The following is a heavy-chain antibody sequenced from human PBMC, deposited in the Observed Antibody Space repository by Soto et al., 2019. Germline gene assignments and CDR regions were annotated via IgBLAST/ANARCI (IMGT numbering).Heavy chain of an antibody. CDR2: ITGSSSYI. D-gene: IGHD3-9*01. CDR3: ARLVASETGYGMDV. V-gene: IGHV3-21*06. J-gene: IGHJ6*02. CDR1: GFIFSSHN. Sequence: DVQLVESGGGLVKPGGSLRLSCAASGFIFSSHNMNWVRQAPGKGLEWVSSITGSSSYIFYADSVKGPFTISRDNAKNTVYLQVNSLRAEDTGVYYCARLVASETGYGMDVWGQGTTVTVSS.